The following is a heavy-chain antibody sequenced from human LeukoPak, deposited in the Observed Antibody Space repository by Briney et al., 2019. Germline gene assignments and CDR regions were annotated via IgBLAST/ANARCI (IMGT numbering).Heavy chain of an antibody. CDR1: GFTFSSYA. CDR3: AKSSYYDTSGSYREYYFDC. J-gene: IGHJ4*02. Sequence: PGGSLRLSCAVSGFTFSSYAMSWVRRAPGKGLEWVSAISGSGGSTYYADSVKGRFTISRDNSKNTLYLQMNSLRAEDTALYYCAKSSYYDTSGSYREYYFDCWGQGALVTVSS. D-gene: IGHD3-22*01. V-gene: IGHV3-23*01. CDR2: ISGSGGST.